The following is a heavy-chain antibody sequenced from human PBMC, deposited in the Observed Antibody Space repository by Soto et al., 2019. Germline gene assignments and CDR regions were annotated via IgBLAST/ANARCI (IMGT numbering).Heavy chain of an antibody. Sequence: QVQLVQSGAEVKKPGASVKVSCKASGYSFTKYHVHWVRQAPGQGLEWMGWINPGSGDTNQAQKFQGRVTMTGDTSRTTTYMELNSLTSDDTAVYYCARVAGHKNARFDTWGQGALVTVSS. V-gene: IGHV1-2*02. J-gene: IGHJ4*02. CDR3: ARVAGHKNARFDT. CDR2: INPGSGDT. D-gene: IGHD1-1*01. CDR1: GYSFTKYH.